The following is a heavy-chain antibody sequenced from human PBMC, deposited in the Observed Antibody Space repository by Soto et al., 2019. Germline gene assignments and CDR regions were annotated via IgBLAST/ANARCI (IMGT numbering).Heavy chain of an antibody. CDR2: IWHSGRT. CDR1: GASITSDHW. J-gene: IGHJ4*02. Sequence: QVHLQESGPGLVKPSGTLSLTCAVSGASITSDHWWNWVRQPPGKGLEWIGEIWHSGRTNYSPSLKSRVTISMDKSKNQFSLKLSSVTAADTAVYYCARGGVSSWDGFDYWGQGTLVAVSS. V-gene: IGHV4-4*02. CDR3: ARGGVSSWDGFDY. D-gene: IGHD6-13*01.